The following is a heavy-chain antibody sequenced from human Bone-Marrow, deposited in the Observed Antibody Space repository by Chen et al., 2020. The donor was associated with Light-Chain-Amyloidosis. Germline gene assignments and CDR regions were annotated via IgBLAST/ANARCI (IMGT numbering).Heavy chain of an antibody. J-gene: IGHJ5*02. CDR3: ARDYLESYSYEGSGYPNWFAP. D-gene: IGHD3-22*01. Sequence: QVQLVQSGAEVKKPGSSVKVSCKASGGTFINDAFSWVRQAPGQGLEWMGGIIPIFESTNFSHKFQGIVAITADESMNTTFRALSSLRTEDTAVYYWARDYLESYSYEGSGYPNWFAPWGLGTLVTVSS. V-gene: IGHV1-69*01. CDR1: GGTFINDA. CDR2: IIPIFEST.